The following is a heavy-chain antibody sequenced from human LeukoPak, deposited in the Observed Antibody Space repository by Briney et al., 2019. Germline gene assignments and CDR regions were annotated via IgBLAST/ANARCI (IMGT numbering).Heavy chain of an antibody. CDR1: GFTFFSYG. Sequence: GRSLILSCAASGFTFFSYGMHWVRQAPGKGLEWVSLIWYDGSNKYYADSVKGRFTISRDDSQNTLSLQMNSLRAEDTAVYYCAKTRPGKPFEFDIWGQGTMVTVSS. CDR2: IWYDGSNK. D-gene: IGHD1-1*01. V-gene: IGHV3-33*06. J-gene: IGHJ3*02. CDR3: AKTRPGKPFEFDI.